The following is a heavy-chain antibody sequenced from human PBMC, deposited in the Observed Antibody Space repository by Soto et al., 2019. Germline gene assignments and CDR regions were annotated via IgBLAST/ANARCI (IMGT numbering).Heavy chain of an antibody. CDR1: GFTFIGFS. CDR2: VTSSPSSM. Sequence: GGSLRLSCAASGFTFIGFSMNWVRQAPGKGLEWVSSVTSSPSSMFYADPVKDRFTTSRVDAKDSLFLQKTSLRADDTAVYYCAREADFASSGYVLDFWGLGTLVTVSS. CDR3: AREADFASSGYVLDF. V-gene: IGHV3-21*01. D-gene: IGHD3-22*01. J-gene: IGHJ4*02.